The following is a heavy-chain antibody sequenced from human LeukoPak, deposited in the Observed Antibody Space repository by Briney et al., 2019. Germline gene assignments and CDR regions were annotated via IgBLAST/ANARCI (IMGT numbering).Heavy chain of an antibody. CDR3: ARPTIWFGEYLYYMDV. CDR1: GFTFSDYY. CDR2: ISSSGSTI. V-gene: IGHV3-11*04. D-gene: IGHD3-10*01. Sequence: PGGSLRLSCAASGFTFSDYYMSWIRQAPGKGLEWVSYISSSGSTIYYADSVKGRFTISRDNAKNSLYLQMNSLRAEDTAVYYCARPTIWFGEYLYYMDVWGKGTTVTISS. J-gene: IGHJ6*03.